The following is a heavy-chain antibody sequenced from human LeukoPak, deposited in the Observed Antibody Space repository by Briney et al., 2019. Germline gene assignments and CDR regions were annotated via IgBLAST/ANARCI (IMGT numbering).Heavy chain of an antibody. CDR3: ARSNQLGELEINWFDP. J-gene: IGHJ5*02. CDR1: GGSISSHY. V-gene: IGHV4-59*11. Sequence: SETLSLTRTVSGGSISSHYWSWIRQPPGKGLEWIGYIYYSGSTNYNPSLKSRVTISVDTSKNQFSLKLSSVTAADTAVYYCARSNQLGELEINWFDPWGQGTLVTVSS. D-gene: IGHD7-27*01. CDR2: IYYSGST.